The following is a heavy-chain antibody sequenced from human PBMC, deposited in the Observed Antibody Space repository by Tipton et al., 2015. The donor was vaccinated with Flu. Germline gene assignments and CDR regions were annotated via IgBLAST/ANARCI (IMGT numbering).Heavy chain of an antibody. CDR2: IYTSGST. V-gene: IGHV4-61*02. CDR3: AREGFDSSGYSAGDAFDI. D-gene: IGHD3-22*01. Sequence: TLSLTCTVSGGSISSGSYYWSWIRQPAGKGLEWIGRIYTSGSTSYNPSLKSRVTISVDTSKNQFSLKLSSVTAAYTAVYYCAREGFDSSGYSAGDAFDIWGQGTMVTVSS. CDR1: GGSISSGSYY. J-gene: IGHJ3*02.